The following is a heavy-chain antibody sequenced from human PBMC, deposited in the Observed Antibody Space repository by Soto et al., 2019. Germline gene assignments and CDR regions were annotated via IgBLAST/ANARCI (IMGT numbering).Heavy chain of an antibody. V-gene: IGHV5-10-1*01. Sequence: PGESLKISCKGSGYSFTSYWISWVRQMPGKGLEWMGRVDPSDSYTHYSPSFQGHVTISADRSISTAYLQWSSLKASDTAMYYCPMPACTSSLWYPGVSACYYGLRACGTGPTVATSS. CDR1: GYSFTSYW. CDR3: PMPACTSSLWYPGVSACYYGLRA. J-gene: IGHJ6*03. CDR2: VDPSDSYT. D-gene: IGHD6-19*01.